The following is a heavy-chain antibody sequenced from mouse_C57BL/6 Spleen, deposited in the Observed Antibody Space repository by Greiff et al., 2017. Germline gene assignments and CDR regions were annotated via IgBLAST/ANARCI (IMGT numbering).Heavy chain of an antibody. CDR1: GYTFTSYW. CDR3: ARQDYSNYSWFAY. D-gene: IGHD2-5*01. CDR2: IYPGSGST. J-gene: IGHJ3*01. Sequence: QVQLQQPGAELVKPGASVKMSCKASGYTFTSYWITWVKQRPGQGLEWIGDIYPGSGSTNYNEKFKSKATLTVDTSSSTAYMQLSSLTSEDSAVYYCARQDYSNYSWFAYWGQGTLVTASA. V-gene: IGHV1-55*01.